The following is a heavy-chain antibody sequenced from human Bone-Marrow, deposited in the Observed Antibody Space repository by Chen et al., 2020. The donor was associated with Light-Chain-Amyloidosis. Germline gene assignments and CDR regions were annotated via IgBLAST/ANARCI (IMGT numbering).Heavy chain of an antibody. V-gene: IGHV3-23*04. CDR1: GFTFTSYA. Sequence: EVQLVESGGGLVQPGGSLRLSCVASGFTFTSYAINWVRQAPGKGLAWVSGIRGSGDNTYYADSVRGRVTMSRDNSKNTVFLQMNSLRAEDTAVYYCAKGGSSWSAYLHYWGQGTLVTVSS. CDR3: AKGGSSWSAYLHY. J-gene: IGHJ4*02. D-gene: IGHD6-13*01. CDR2: IRGSGDNT.